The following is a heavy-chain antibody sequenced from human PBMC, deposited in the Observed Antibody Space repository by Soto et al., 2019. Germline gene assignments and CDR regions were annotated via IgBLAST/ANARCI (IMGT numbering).Heavy chain of an antibody. J-gene: IGHJ4*02. Sequence: GGSLRLSCAASGFTFSDHYMDWVRQAPGKGLEWVGRTRNKANSYTTEYAASVKGRFTISRDDSKNSLYLQMNSLKTEDTAVYYCARTNYGDYDYWGRGTLVTVSS. CDR1: GFTFSDHY. V-gene: IGHV3-72*01. CDR3: ARTNYGDYDY. D-gene: IGHD4-17*01. CDR2: TRNKANSYTT.